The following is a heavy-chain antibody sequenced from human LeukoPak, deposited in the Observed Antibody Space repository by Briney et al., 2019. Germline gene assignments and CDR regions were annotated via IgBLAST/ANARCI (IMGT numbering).Heavy chain of an antibody. CDR2: IYYSGSS. V-gene: IGHV4-59*01. CDR1: SGSISSYY. Sequence: SETLSLTCTVSSGSISSYYWSWSRQPPGKGLEWIGYIYYSGSSNFNPSLKSRVTMSVDTSKKQFSLKLNSVTAADTAVYYCARTQYYFDHWGQGSLVTVSS. D-gene: IGHD4-11*01. J-gene: IGHJ4*02. CDR3: ARTQYYFDH.